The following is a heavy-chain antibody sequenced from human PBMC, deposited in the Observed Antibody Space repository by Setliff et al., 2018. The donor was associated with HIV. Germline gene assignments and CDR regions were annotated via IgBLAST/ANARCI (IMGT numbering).Heavy chain of an antibody. CDR1: GYTFASYY. V-gene: IGHV1-2*02. J-gene: IGHJ4*02. D-gene: IGHD2-15*01. CDR3: ARDLIRITPHGDLPF. CDR2: INPKSGVT. Sequence: GASVKVSCKASGYTFASYYMHWVRQAPGQGLEWMGWINPKSGVTSYAQNFRARVTMTRDTSSTTAYMELSTLRSDDTALYYCARDLIRITPHGDLPFWGQGTLVTVSS.